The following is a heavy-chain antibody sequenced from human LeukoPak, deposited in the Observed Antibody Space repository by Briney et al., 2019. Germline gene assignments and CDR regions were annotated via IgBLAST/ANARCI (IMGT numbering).Heavy chain of an antibody. Sequence: GGSLRLSCAASGFTFSSYAMSWVRQAPGKGLEWVSAISGSGGSTYYADSVKGRFTISRDNSKNTLYLQMNSLRAEDTAVYHCAKGQSYSSSSRSHYYYYMDVWGKGTTVTVSS. CDR1: GFTFSSYA. J-gene: IGHJ6*03. CDR3: AKGQSYSSSSRSHYYYYMDV. D-gene: IGHD6-6*01. CDR2: ISGSGGST. V-gene: IGHV3-23*01.